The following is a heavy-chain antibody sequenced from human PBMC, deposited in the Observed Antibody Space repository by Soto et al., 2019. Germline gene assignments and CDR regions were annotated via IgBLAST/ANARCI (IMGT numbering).Heavy chain of an antibody. Sequence: QVQLVESGGGLVKPGGSLRLSCAASGFTFSGYNMSLIRQAPGKGLEWVSYITSSGSNTFDAGSVKGRFTISRDNTRKLLYLQTNGLSAEVTAVYYCARRGTISSAHHFDQWCQGTLVTVSS. CDR1: GFTFSGYN. V-gene: IGHV3-11*01. CDR2: ITSSGSNT. CDR3: ARRGTISSAHHFDQ. D-gene: IGHD6-6*01. J-gene: IGHJ4*02.